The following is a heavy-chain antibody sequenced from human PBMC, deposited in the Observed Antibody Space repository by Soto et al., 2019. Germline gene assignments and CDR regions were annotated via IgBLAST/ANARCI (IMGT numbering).Heavy chain of an antibody. J-gene: IGHJ4*02. D-gene: IGHD3-22*01. Sequence: GGSLRLSCAASGFTFSSYGMHWVRQAPGKGLEWVAVISYDGSNKYYADSVKGRFTISRDNSKNTLYLQMNSLRAEDTAVYYCAKDPRSSYYYDSSGYYLFDYWGQGTLVTVSS. V-gene: IGHV3-30*18. CDR1: GFTFSSYG. CDR2: ISYDGSNK. CDR3: AKDPRSSYYYDSSGYYLFDY.